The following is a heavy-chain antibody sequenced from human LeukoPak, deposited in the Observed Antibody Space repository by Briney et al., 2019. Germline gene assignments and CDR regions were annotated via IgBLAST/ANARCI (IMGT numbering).Heavy chain of an antibody. J-gene: IGHJ4*02. Sequence: SETLSLTCAVYGGSFSGYYWSWIRQPPGKGLEWIREINHSGSTNYNPSLKSRVTISVDTSKNQFSLKLSSVTAADTAVYYCAYVDTAMVTVDYWGQGTLVTVSS. V-gene: IGHV4-34*01. CDR1: GGSFSGYY. CDR2: INHSGST. D-gene: IGHD5-18*01. CDR3: AYVDTAMVTVDY.